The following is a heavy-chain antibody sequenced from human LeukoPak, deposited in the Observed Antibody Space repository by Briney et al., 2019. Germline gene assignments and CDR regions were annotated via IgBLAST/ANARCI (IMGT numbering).Heavy chain of an antibody. CDR2: ISGSDGTT. CDR3: AKDSAKKYDDY. J-gene: IGHJ4*02. Sequence: PGGSLRLSCAASGFIFSSHGMSWVRQAPGKGLEWVSGISGSDGTTYYADSVKGRFTISRDNSKNTLYLQMNGLRAEDTAVYYCAKDSAKKYDDYWGQGTLVTVSS. V-gene: IGHV3-23*01. D-gene: IGHD2/OR15-2a*01. CDR1: GFIFSSHG.